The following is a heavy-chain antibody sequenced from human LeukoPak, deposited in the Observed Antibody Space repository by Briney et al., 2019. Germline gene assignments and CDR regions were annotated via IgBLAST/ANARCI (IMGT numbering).Heavy chain of an antibody. CDR1: GGSISSYY. V-gene: IGHV4-59*12. Sequence: NPSETLSLTCTVSGGSISSYYWSWIRQPPGKGLEWIGYIYYSGSTNYNPSLKSRVTISVDTSKNQFSLKLSSVTAADTAVYYCARDRPDRGYQLLDDAFDIWGQGTMVTVSS. CDR3: ARDRPDRGYQLLDDAFDI. CDR2: IYYSGST. D-gene: IGHD2-2*01. J-gene: IGHJ3*02.